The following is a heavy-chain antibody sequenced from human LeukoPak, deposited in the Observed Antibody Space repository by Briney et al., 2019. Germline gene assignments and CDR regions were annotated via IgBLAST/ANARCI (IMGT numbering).Heavy chain of an antibody. CDR1: GFTFNGYA. D-gene: IGHD3-22*01. V-gene: IGHV3-9*01. CDR2: ISWNSGSL. J-gene: IGHJ5*02. CDR3: AKAEGFFGGYYDH. Sequence: TGGSLRLSCVASGFTFNGYAMHWVRQAPGKGLEWVSGISWNSGSLDYADSVKGRFTISRDNARNSLYLQMDSLRAEDTAFYYCAKAEGFFGGYYDHWGRGTPVTVSS.